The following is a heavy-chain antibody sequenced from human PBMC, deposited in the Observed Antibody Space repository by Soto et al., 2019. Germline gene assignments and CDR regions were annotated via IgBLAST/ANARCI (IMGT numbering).Heavy chain of an antibody. D-gene: IGHD3-10*01. J-gene: IGHJ4*02. CDR3: APHPGGGGY. CDR2: IYSGGYT. V-gene: IGHV3-53*01. Sequence: EVQLVESGGGLIQPGGSLRLSCAVSGFTVSNNYMSWVRQAPGKGLEGVSVIYSGGYTAYGDSVKGRFTISRDNSKNTLYLKRKSRSAPPPAGFYCAPHPGGGGYWGQGTLVTVSS. CDR1: GFTVSNNY.